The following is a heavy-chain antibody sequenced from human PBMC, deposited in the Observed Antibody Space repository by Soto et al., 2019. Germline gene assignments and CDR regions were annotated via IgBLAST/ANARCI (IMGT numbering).Heavy chain of an antibody. Sequence: PSETLSLTCSVSGDSISTVDYFWAWIRQPPGQALEYIGYIYKSTTTYYNPSFESRVAISLDTSKTQFSLTVTSVTAADTAVYFCSRGRYCLTGRCFPNWFDSGGQGTLVTVS. J-gene: IGHJ5*01. CDR1: GDSISTVDYF. D-gene: IGHD2-15*01. V-gene: IGHV4-30-4*01. CDR2: IYKSTTT. CDR3: SRGRYCLTGRCFPNWFDS.